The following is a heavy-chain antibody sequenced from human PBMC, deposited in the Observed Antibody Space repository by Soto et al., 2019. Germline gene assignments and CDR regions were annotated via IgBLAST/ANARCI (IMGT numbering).Heavy chain of an antibody. CDR2: ISGSGGST. J-gene: IGHJ6*02. D-gene: IGHD6-13*01. CDR3: AKRSVDSSSWYYYGMDV. CDR1: GFTFSSYA. V-gene: IGHV3-23*01. Sequence: GGSLRLSCAASGFTFSSYAMSWVRQAPGKGLEWVSAISGSGGSTYYADSVKGRFTISRDNSKNTLYLQMNSLRAEDTAVYYCAKRSVDSSSWYYYGMDVWGQGTTVTVSS.